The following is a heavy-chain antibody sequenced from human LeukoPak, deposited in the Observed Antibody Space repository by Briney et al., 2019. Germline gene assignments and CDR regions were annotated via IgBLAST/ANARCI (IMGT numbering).Heavy chain of an antibody. CDR3: ARSPATEVYFDL. CDR1: GSIVSSNS. J-gene: IGHJ2*01. V-gene: IGHV3-53*01. CDR2: VYSGGST. Sequence: GGSLRLSCAAAGSIVSSNSLSWVRQAPGKGLEWVSVVYSGGSTYYADSVKGRFTISRDNSKNTLYLQMNSLRAEDTAIYYCARSPATEVYFDLWGRGTLVTVSS.